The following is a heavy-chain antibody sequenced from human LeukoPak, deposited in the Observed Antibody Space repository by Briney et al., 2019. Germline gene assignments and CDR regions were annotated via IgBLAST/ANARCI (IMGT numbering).Heavy chain of an antibody. CDR1: GGSISNYD. J-gene: IGHJ4*02. Sequence: SETLSLTCTVSGGSISNYDWSWVRQPPGKGLEFVGHVHYIGTANYNPPLRSRVTISIDTSKKHFFLKLKSVTAADTAVYYCARDDNGDYVGPKYDYWGQGTLVTVSS. D-gene: IGHD4-17*01. CDR2: VHYIGTA. CDR3: ARDDNGDYVGPKYDY. V-gene: IGHV4-59*01.